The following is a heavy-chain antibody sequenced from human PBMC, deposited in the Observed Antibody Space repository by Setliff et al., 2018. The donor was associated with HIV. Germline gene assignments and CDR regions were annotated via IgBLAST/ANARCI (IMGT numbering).Heavy chain of an antibody. CDR1: GGTFGRFG. V-gene: IGHV1-69*05. CDR2: IIPTFTRA. Sequence: SVKVSCKASGGTFGRFGISWVRQAPGQGFEWMGGIIPTFTRANYAQKFQARVIITTDKSTSTAFMELTSLTSEDTAVYYCARSVHSLYGDYATYFDPWGQGTQVTVSS. D-gene: IGHD4-17*01. CDR3: ARSVHSLYGDYATYFDP. J-gene: IGHJ5*02.